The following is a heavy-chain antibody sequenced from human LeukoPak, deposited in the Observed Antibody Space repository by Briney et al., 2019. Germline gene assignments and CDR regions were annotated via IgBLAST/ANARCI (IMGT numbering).Heavy chain of an antibody. J-gene: IGHJ4*02. CDR1: GFTFSSYA. Sequence: GGSLRLSCAASGFTFSSYAMSWVRQAPGKGLEGVSAISGSGGSTYYADSVKGRFTISRDNSKNTLYLQMNSLRAEDTAVYYCAKDGAVAGTGTEIDYWGQGTLVTASS. D-gene: IGHD6-19*01. CDR3: AKDGAVAGTGTEIDY. V-gene: IGHV3-23*01. CDR2: ISGSGGST.